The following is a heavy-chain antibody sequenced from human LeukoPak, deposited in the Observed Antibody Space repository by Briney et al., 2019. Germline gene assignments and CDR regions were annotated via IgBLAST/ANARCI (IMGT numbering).Heavy chain of an antibody. CDR3: ARLAATVAGVDY. Sequence: KASETLSLTCTVSGGSISSYYWGWIRQPPGKGLEWIGSIYYSGSTYYNPSLKSRVTISVDTSKNQFSLKLSSVTAADTAVYYCARLAATVAGVDYWGQGTLVTVSS. J-gene: IGHJ4*02. D-gene: IGHD6-19*01. CDR2: IYYSGST. CDR1: GGSISSYY. V-gene: IGHV4-39*01.